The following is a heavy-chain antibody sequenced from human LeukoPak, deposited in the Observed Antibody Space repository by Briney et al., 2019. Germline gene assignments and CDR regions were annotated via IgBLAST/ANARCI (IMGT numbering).Heavy chain of an antibody. J-gene: IGHJ5*02. Sequence: PGGSLRLSCAASEFAVSSNYMTWVRQAPAKGLEWVSGVYSGGKTYYADSVEGRFTISRDNSKNAVYPQMNSLRAEDTAVYYCARYRMDAGSYTSGWFDPWGQGTLVTVSS. V-gene: IGHV3-53*01. D-gene: IGHD3-10*01. CDR1: EFAVSSNY. CDR2: VYSGGKT. CDR3: ARYRMDAGSYTSGWFDP.